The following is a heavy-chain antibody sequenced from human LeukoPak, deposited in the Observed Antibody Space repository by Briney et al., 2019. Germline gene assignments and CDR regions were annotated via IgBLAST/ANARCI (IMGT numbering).Heavy chain of an antibody. CDR1: GFTFSSYS. CDR2: ISSSSSYT. J-gene: IGHJ6*02. CDR3: ARDFGDILTGYYGMDV. Sequence: GGSLRLSCAASGFTFSSYSMNWVRQAPGKGLEWVSSISSSSSYTYYADSVKGRFTISRDNAKNSLYLQMNSLRAEDTAVYYCARDFGDILTGYYGMDVWGQGTTVTVSS. D-gene: IGHD3-9*01. V-gene: IGHV3-21*01.